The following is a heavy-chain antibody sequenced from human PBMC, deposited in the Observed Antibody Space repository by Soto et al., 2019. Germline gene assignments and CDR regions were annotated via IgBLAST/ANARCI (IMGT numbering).Heavy chain of an antibody. CDR1: GYTFANYG. D-gene: IGHD1-1*01. J-gene: IGHJ5*01. V-gene: IGHV1-18*04. CDR3: VRDQKYLRVTGNWFDS. CDR2: ISGNNGAT. Sequence: QVQLMQSGNEVKKPGASVTVSCKASGYTFANYGISWVRHAPGQGLEWMWWISGNNGATNFAPKVQNRITLTLDTSTGVASLTLRSLRSYDTSIYYCVRDQKYLRVTGNWFDSWVQGTLVTVSS.